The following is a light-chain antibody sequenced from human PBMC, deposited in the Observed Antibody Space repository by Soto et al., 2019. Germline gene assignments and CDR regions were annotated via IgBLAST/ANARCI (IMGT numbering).Light chain of an antibody. Sequence: DIVMTQSPDSLAVSLGERATINCKSSQSVLSSSNNKNYLAWYQQKAGQPPNLLIYWASTRESGVPDRFSGSGSGTDFTLTISSLQAEDVAVYYCQHYHSVPLTFGGGTKVEIK. V-gene: IGKV4-1*01. J-gene: IGKJ4*01. CDR2: WAS. CDR3: QHYHSVPLT. CDR1: QSVLSSSNNKNY.